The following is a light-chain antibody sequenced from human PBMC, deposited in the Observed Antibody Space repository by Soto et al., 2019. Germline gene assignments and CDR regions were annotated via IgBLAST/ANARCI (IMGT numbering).Light chain of an antibody. J-gene: IGKJ4*01. CDR1: QSVTSNQ. V-gene: IGKV3-20*01. CDR2: GVS. CDR3: QQYSSSPPRLT. Sequence: EIVLTQSPGTLSLSPGERATLSCRASQSVTSNQLAWYQQKPGQAPRLLIYGVSSRATGIPDRFSGSGSGTDFTLTISRLEPEDFALYYCQQYSSSPPRLTFGGGTKVEIK.